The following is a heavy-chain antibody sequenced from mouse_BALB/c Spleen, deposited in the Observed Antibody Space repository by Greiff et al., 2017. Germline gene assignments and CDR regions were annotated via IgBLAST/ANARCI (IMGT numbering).Heavy chain of an antibody. J-gene: IGHJ4*01. CDR2: ISSGGST. V-gene: IGHV5-6-5*01. CDR3: APITTVVEYYAMDY. CDR1: GFTFSSYA. Sequence: DVKLVESGGGLVKPGGSLKLSCAASGFTFSSYAMSWVRQTPEKRLEWVASISSGGSTYYPDSVKGRFTISRDNARNILYLQMSSLRSEDTAMYYCAPITTVVEYYAMDYWGQGTSVTVSS. D-gene: IGHD1-1*01.